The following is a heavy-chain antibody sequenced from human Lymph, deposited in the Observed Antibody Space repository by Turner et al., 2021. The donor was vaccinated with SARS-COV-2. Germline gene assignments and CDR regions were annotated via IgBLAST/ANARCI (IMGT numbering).Heavy chain of an antibody. Sequence: QVQLQESGPGLVKPSGTLSLTCAVPGGSISSTNWWSWVRQPPGKGLEWIGEIYHSGSTNYNPSLKSRVTISVDKSKNQFSLKLSSVTAADTAVYYCATKYCSGGSCSYFDYWGQGTLVTVSS. CDR1: GGSISSTNW. D-gene: IGHD2-15*01. CDR2: IYHSGST. V-gene: IGHV4-4*02. CDR3: ATKYCSGGSCSYFDY. J-gene: IGHJ4*02.